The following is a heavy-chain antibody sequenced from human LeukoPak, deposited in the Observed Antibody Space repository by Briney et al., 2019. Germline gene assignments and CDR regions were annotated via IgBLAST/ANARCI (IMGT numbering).Heavy chain of an antibody. CDR3: ARAPPDMGPGLFYFDY. CDR1: GFTFSSYS. CDR2: ISSSSSTI. J-gene: IGHJ4*02. Sequence: GGSLRLSCAASGFTFSSYSMNWVRQAPGKGLEWVSYISSSSSTIYYADSVKGRFTISRDNAKNTLYLQMNSLRAEDTAVYYCARAPPDMGPGLFYFDYWGQGTLVTVSS. V-gene: IGHV3-48*04. D-gene: IGHD1-14*01.